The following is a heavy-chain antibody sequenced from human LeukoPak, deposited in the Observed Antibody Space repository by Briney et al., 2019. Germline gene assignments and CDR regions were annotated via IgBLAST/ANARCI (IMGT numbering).Heavy chain of an antibody. Sequence: GGSLRLSCAASGFTFSSYGMHWVRQAPGKGLECVAVIWNDGSNRYYVDSVKGRFTISRDNSKNTLYLQMNSLRAEDTAVYYCARDDGPNDYWGQGTLVTVSS. CDR2: IWNDGSNR. J-gene: IGHJ4*02. D-gene: IGHD5-24*01. CDR3: ARDDGPNDY. CDR1: GFTFSSYG. V-gene: IGHV3-33*01.